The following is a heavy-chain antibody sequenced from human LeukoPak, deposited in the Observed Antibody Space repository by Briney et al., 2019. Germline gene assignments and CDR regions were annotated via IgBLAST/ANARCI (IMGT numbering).Heavy chain of an antibody. CDR1: GFTFSNYW. V-gene: IGHV3-7*04. Sequence: PGGSLRLSCAASGFTFSNYWMNWVRQAPGKGLEWVANIKQDGSEKYYVDSVKGRFTISRDNAKNSLYLQMNSLGAEDTAVYYCVRAMDVWGQGTTVTVSS. CDR3: VRAMDV. CDR2: IKQDGSEK. J-gene: IGHJ6*02.